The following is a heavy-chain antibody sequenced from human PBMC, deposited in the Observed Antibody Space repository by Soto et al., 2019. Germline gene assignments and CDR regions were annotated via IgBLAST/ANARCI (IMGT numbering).Heavy chain of an antibody. V-gene: IGHV2-5*02. CDR1: GFSLNTRGVG. CDR2: ISWDGEK. J-gene: IGHJ4*02. D-gene: IGHD3-10*02. Sequence: QITLKESGPTLVKPTQPLTLTCTFSGFSLNTRGVGVGWIRQPPGKALEWLALISWDGEKRDRPSLKSRLTLTKGTTENQVVHTMTNVDPVDTATDYCAHRRGDLFTGHYSFDYWGRGTLVTVSS. CDR3: AHRRGDLFTGHYSFDY.